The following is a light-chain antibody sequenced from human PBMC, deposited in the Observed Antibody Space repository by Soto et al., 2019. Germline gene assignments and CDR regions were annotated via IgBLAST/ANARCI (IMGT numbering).Light chain of an antibody. V-gene: IGKV3-15*01. Sequence: IVMTQSPATLSLSPGERATLSCSASQSLGTNLGWYQQKPGQAPRLLIYGASTRATAIPARFSGSGSGTEFTLTIASLQSEDFAVYYCQHYADWPLTFGGGTKVEIK. CDR2: GAS. CDR3: QHYADWPLT. J-gene: IGKJ4*01. CDR1: QSLGTN.